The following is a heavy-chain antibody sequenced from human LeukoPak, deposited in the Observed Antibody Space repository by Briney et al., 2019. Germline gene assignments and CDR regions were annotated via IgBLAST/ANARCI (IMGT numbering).Heavy chain of an antibody. CDR1: GYTFTGYY. J-gene: IGHJ4*02. CDR3: ARDVEQYQLLYLFDY. V-gene: IGHV1-2*02. D-gene: IGHD2-2*02. Sequence: ASVKVSCTASGYTFTGYYMHWVRQAPGQGLEWMGWINPNSGGTNYAQKFQGRVTMTRDTSISTAYMELSRLRSDDTAVYYCARDVEQYQLLYLFDYWGQGTLVTVSS. CDR2: INPNSGGT.